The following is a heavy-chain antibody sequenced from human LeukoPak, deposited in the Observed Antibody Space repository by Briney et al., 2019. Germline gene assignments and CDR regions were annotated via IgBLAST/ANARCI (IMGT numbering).Heavy chain of an antibody. CDR1: GGSISSYY. Sequence: SETLSLTCTVSGGSISSYYWSWIRQPPGKGLEWIGYIYYSGSTNYNPSLKSRVTISVDTSKNQFSLKLSSATAADTAVYYCARLLTLGYCSSTSCYYFDYWGLGTLVTVSS. D-gene: IGHD2-2*01. J-gene: IGHJ4*02. CDR3: ARLLTLGYCSSTSCYYFDY. V-gene: IGHV4-59*08. CDR2: IYYSGST.